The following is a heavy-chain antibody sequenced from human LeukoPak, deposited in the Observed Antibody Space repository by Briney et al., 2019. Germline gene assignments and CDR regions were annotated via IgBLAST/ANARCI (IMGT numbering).Heavy chain of an antibody. CDR2: ISGGATT. J-gene: IGHJ4*02. V-gene: IGHV3-23*01. CDR1: GFTISNYV. CDR3: AKAGRLQAVAGWIDY. Sequence: GSLRLYCTASGFTISNYVMSWVRQAPGKGLEWFSAISGGATTYYPHYVKSRFTISRDNSKNTLILQMNSLRAEDTAIYYCAKAGRLQAVAGWIDYWGQGTLVTAS. D-gene: IGHD6-19*01.